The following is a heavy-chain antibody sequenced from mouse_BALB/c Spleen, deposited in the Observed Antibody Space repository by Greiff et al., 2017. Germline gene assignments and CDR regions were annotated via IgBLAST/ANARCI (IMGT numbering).Heavy chain of an antibody. V-gene: IGHV1-63*01. CDR2: IYPGSGNT. Sequence: QVQLQQSGAELVRPGTSVKISCKASGYAFTNYWLGWVKQRPGHGLEWIGDIYPGSGNTYYNEKFKGKATLTADKSSSTAYMQLSSLTSEDSAVYFCARKGGLRDAIDYWGQGTSVTVSS. CDR3: ARKGGLRDAIDY. CDR1: GYAFTNYW. J-gene: IGHJ4*01. D-gene: IGHD3-1*01.